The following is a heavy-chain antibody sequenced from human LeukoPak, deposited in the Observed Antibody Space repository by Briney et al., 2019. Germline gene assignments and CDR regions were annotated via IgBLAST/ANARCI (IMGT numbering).Heavy chain of an antibody. V-gene: IGHV3-30*02. D-gene: IGHD5-24*01. Sequence: GGSLRLSCAASGFTFTDSGMHWVRQAPGKGLEWVAFILYDGTYKYYADSVKGRFTISRANSKNTLYLQMNSLRPEDTAVYYCAKGQDGYNLACGYWGQGTLVTVSS. CDR2: ILYDGTYK. CDR3: AKGQDGYNLACGY. J-gene: IGHJ4*02. CDR1: GFTFTDSG.